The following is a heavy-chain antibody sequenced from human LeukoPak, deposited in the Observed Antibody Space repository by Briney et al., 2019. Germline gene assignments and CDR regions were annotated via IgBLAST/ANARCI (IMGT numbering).Heavy chain of an antibody. CDR3: ARDLVAAAGTGY. J-gene: IGHJ4*02. CDR1: GYTFTGYY. Sequence: ASVKVSCKASGYTFTGYYMHWVRQAPGQGLEWMGWINPNSGGTNYAQKLQGRVTMTRDTSISTAYMELSRLRSDDTAVYYCARDLVAAAGTGYWGQGTLVTVSS. CDR2: INPNSGGT. D-gene: IGHD6-13*01. V-gene: IGHV1-2*02.